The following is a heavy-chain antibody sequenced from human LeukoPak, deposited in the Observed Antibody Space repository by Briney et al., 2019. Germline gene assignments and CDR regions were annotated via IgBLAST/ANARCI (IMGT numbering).Heavy chain of an antibody. CDR1: GYTFTSYG. V-gene: IGHV1-18*01. D-gene: IGHD3-10*01. CDR2: ISAHNGNT. CDR3: ARGLHNYYGSGSYLDDFDY. J-gene: IGHJ4*02. Sequence: ASVKVSCKASGYTFTSYGISWVRQAPGQGLEWMGWISAHNGNTNYAQKLQGRVTMTTDTSTSTAYMELRSLRSDDTAVYYCARGLHNYYGSGSYLDDFDYWGQGTLVTVSS.